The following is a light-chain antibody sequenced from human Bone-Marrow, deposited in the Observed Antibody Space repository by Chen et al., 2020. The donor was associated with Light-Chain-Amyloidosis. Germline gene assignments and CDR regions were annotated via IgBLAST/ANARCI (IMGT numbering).Light chain of an antibody. J-gene: IGLJ2*01. V-gene: IGLV2-14*01. CDR3: SSYTSSSTLRV. Sequence: QSALTQPRSVSGSPGQSVTISCTGTSSDVGGYNYVSWYQQHPGKAPKLMIYDVSNRPSGVSNRFSGSKSGNTASLTISGLQAEDEADYYCSSYTSSSTLRVFGGGTKLTVL. CDR1: SSDVGGYNY. CDR2: DVS.